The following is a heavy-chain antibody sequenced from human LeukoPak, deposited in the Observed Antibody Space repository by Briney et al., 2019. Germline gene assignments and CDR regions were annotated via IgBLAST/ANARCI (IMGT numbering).Heavy chain of an antibody. D-gene: IGHD5-24*01. J-gene: IGHJ3*02. V-gene: IGHV3-9*01. Sequence: PGGSLRLSCAASGFTFDDYAMHWVRQAPGKGLEWVSGISWNSGSIGYADSVKGRFTISRDNAKNSLYLQMNSLRAEDTALYYCAKGVLRSSWDGGNAFDIWGQGTMVTVSS. CDR3: AKGVLRSSWDGGNAFDI. CDR1: GFTFDDYA. CDR2: ISWNSGSI.